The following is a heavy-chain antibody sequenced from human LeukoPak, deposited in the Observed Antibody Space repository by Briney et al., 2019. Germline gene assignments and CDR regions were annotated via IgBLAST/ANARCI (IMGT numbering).Heavy chain of an antibody. CDR2: ISGSGGST. CDR1: GFTFSSYA. D-gene: IGHD3-10*01. CDR3: ARVLLWFGELDY. V-gene: IGHV3-23*01. J-gene: IGHJ4*02. Sequence: TGGSLRLSCAASGFTFSSYAMSWVRQAPGKGLEWVSAISGSGGSTYYADSVKGRFTISRDNAKNSLYLQMNSLRAEDTAVYYCARVLLWFGELDYWGQGTLVTVSS.